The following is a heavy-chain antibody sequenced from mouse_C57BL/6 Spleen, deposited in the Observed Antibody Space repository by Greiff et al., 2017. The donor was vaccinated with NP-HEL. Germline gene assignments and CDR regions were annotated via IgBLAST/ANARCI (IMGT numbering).Heavy chain of an antibody. CDR1: GYSFTSYY. CDR2: IYPGSGNT. CDR3: ARGDYIYAMDY. V-gene: IGHV1-66*01. J-gene: IGHJ4*01. D-gene: IGHD2-12*01. Sequence: QVQLKESGPELVKPGASVKISCKASGYSFTSYYIHWVKQRPGQGLEWIGWIYPGSGNTKYNEKFKGKATLTADTSSSTAYMQLSSLTSEDSAVYYCARGDYIYAMDYWGQGTSVTVSS.